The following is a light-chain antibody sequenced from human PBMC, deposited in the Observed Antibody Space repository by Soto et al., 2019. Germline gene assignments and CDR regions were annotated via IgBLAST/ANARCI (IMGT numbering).Light chain of an antibody. V-gene: IGLV1-44*01. CDR3: AAWDDSLNGVV. CDR1: SSNIGSDS. CDR2: NNN. Sequence: QSVLTQAPSASGTPGQRVTISCSGSSSNIGSDSVNWYRQLPGTAPKLLIYNNNQRPSGVPDRFSGSKSGTSASLAISGLQSEDEADYYCAAWDDSLNGVVFGGGTKLTVL. J-gene: IGLJ2*01.